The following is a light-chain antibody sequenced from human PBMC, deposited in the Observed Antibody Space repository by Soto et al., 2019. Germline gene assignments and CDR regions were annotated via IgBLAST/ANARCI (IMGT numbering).Light chain of an antibody. Sequence: EIVLTQSPGTLSLSPGERASLSCRASQSVSSNYLAWCQQKPGKAPRLLISTASSRANGIPDRFSGSGSGTDFTLTITRLETEVFAVYYCLRYGSSPHTCGQGTRLEIK. CDR1: QSVSSNY. V-gene: IGKV3-20*01. CDR2: TAS. CDR3: LRYGSSPHT. J-gene: IGKJ5*01.